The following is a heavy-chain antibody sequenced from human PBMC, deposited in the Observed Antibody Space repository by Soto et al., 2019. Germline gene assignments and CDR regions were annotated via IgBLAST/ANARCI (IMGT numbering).Heavy chain of an antibody. CDR3: AQQVRDGTSSPYYFDY. CDR2: ISSAVNT. J-gene: IGHJ4*02. D-gene: IGHD6-6*01. CDR1: VFTFSSYG. Sequence: WGSLRLSCAGSVFTFSSYGMSWVRQAPGKGLEWVSAISSAVNTYYADSVKGRFTISRGNSKNTLSLQMNSLRAEDTAVYYCAQQVRDGTSSPYYFDYWGQGTMVTVSS. V-gene: IGHV3-23*01.